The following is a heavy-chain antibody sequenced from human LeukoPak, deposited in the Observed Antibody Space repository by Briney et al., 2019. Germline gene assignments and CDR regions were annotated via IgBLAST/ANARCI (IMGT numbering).Heavy chain of an antibody. J-gene: IGHJ3*01. D-gene: IGHD5-18*01. CDR1: GFTFTTYW. CDR3: ARGETAMAKPIPF. V-gene: IGHV3-7*01. Sequence: GGSLRLSCAASGFTFTTYWMGWVRQAPGKGLEWVANIKQDGTEKYYVDSVKGRFTISRDNAKNSLSLQMNSLRAEDTAVYYCARGETAMAKPIPFWGQETMVTVSS. CDR2: IKQDGTEK.